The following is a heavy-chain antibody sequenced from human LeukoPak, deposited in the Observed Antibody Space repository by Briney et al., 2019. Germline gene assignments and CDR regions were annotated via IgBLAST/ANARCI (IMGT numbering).Heavy chain of an antibody. CDR1: EFTFGSYW. V-gene: IGHV3-7*03. CDR3: ASDSSPYCGDDCYFDAFDL. J-gene: IGHJ3*01. D-gene: IGHD2-21*02. Sequence: RGSLRLSRAASEFTFGSYWMTWVRQAPGKGLEWVANINRDGSKNHFVDSVKGRFTISRDNAKNFLYLQMNSLRAEDTAVYFCASDSSPYCGDDCYFDAFDLWGQGTMVTVSS. CDR2: INRDGSKN.